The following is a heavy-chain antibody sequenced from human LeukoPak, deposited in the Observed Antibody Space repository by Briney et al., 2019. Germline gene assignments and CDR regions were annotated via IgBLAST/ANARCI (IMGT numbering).Heavy chain of an antibody. Sequence: ASVTVSCKASGYTFNSYGISWVRQAPGQGLEWMGWISPYNGDRKSAQKLQGRVTLTTDTSANTAYMELRSLTADDTAVYYCGRDQFDQVWGSHRPYFDCWGQGTLVTVSS. CDR1: GYTFNSYG. V-gene: IGHV1-18*01. CDR3: GRDQFDQVWGSHRPYFDC. CDR2: ISPYNGDR. J-gene: IGHJ4*02. D-gene: IGHD3-16*02.